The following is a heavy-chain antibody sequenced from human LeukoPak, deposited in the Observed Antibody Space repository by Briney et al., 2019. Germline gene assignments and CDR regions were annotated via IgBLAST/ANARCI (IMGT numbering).Heavy chain of an antibody. CDR3: ARRGDQGYMDV. V-gene: IGHV3-23*01. J-gene: IGHJ6*03. Sequence: PGGSLRLSCAASAFTFRGFIVHWVRQAPGKGLEWVSSVTFHGEIPYYTGSVMGRFTISRDNARNTGRLQMSSLSAEDTAIYYCARRGDQGYMDVWGKGATVIVSS. D-gene: IGHD7-27*01. CDR1: AFTFRGFI. CDR2: VTFHGEIP.